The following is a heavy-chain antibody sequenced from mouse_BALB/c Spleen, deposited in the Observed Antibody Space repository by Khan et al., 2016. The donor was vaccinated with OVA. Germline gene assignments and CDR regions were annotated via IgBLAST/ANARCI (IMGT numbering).Heavy chain of an antibody. CDR3: ARGYYMYGSWCAY. J-gene: IGHJ3*01. D-gene: IGHD2-14*01. Sequence: QIQLVQSGPELKKPGETVKISCKASGYIFTNYGMNWVKQAPGKGLKWMGWINTNTGEPTFAEEFKERFAFSLETSANTAYLQINSLKNEDTATYFWARGYYMYGSWCAYWGQGTLVTVSA. CDR2: INTNTGEP. V-gene: IGHV9-3*02. CDR1: GYIFTNYG.